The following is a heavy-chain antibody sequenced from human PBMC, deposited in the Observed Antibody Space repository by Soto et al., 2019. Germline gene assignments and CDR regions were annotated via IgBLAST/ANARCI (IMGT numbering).Heavy chain of an antibody. CDR2: IIPMFGTA. CDR1: GGTFSSYA. J-gene: IGHJ6*02. D-gene: IGHD2-15*01. Sequence: SVKVSCKASGGTFSSYAFSWLRQAPGQGLEWMGGIIPMFGTANYAQKFQGRVTITADESTSTVYMELSSLRSEDTAVYYCARVEYCSGGSCWYYYGMDVWGQGTTVTVSS. V-gene: IGHV1-69*13. CDR3: ARVEYCSGGSCWYYYGMDV.